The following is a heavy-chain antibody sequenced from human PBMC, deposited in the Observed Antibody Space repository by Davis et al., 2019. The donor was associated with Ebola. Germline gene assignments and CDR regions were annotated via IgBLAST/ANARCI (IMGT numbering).Heavy chain of an antibody. CDR3: ARGPSFDY. CDR2: ISYDGSKK. CDR1: GFTFSSYA. Sequence: GESLKISCAASGFTFSSYAMHWVRQAPGKGLEWVAVISYDGSKKYYADSVKGRFTISRDNSKNTLYLQMNSLRAEDTAVYYCARGPSFDYWGQGTLVTVSS. V-gene: IGHV3-30*04. J-gene: IGHJ4*02.